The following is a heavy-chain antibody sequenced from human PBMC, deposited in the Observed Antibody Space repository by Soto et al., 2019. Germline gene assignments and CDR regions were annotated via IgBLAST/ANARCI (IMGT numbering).Heavy chain of an antibody. Sequence: GSLRLSCAASGFTFSGYWMSWVRQAPGKGLEWIGSVYYSGSTYYNPSLKSRVTISVDTSKNQFSLKLSSVTAADTAVYYCARTLGIRDYYYGMDVWGQGTTVPVSS. CDR3: ARTLGIRDYYYGMDV. J-gene: IGHJ6*02. D-gene: IGHD7-27*01. V-gene: IGHV4-39*01. CDR1: GFTFSGYW. CDR2: VYYSGST.